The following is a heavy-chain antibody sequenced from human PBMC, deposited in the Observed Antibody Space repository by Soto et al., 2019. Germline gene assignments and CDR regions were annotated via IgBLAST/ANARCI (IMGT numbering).Heavy chain of an antibody. D-gene: IGHD1-7*01. CDR2: ITPTGDST. V-gene: IGHV1-46*01. CDR3: ARDWELGY. CDR1: GYTFTNYY. Sequence: ASVKVSCKASGYTFTNYYMHWVRQAPGQGLEWMGLITPTGDSTTYAQKFQGRVTMTRDTSTSTVYMELSSLRSDDTAFYYCARDWELGYWGQATLVTFSS. J-gene: IGHJ4*02.